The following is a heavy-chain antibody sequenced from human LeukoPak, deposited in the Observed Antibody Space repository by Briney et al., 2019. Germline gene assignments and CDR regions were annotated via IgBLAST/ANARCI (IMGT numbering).Heavy chain of an antibody. CDR1: GFTFSSYA. Sequence: PGGSLRLSCAASGFTFSSYAMSWVRQAPGKGLEWVSAISGSGGSTYYADSVKGRFTISRDNSKNTLYLKMNSLRAEDTAVYFCAKVGYSYGPYYFDYWGQGTLVTVSS. V-gene: IGHV3-23*01. CDR2: ISGSGGST. J-gene: IGHJ4*02. D-gene: IGHD5-18*01. CDR3: AKVGYSYGPYYFDY.